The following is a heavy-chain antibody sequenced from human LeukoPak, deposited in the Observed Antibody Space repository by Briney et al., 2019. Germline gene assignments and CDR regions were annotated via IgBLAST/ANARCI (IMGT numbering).Heavy chain of an antibody. CDR1: GFTFSSYS. CDR2: ISSSSSYI. J-gene: IGHJ6*02. D-gene: IGHD6-19*01. CDR3: ARPGIAVADPYYYYYGMDV. V-gene: IGHV3-21*01. Sequence: GGSLRLSCAASGFTFSSYSMNWVRQAPGKGLEWVSSISSSSSYIYYADSVKGRFTISRDNAKNSLYLQMNSLRAEDTAVYYCARPGIAVADPYYYYYGMDVWGQGTTVTVSS.